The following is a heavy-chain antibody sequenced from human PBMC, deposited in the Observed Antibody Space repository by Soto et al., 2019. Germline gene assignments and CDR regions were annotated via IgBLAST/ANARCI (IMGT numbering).Heavy chain of an antibody. CDR2: ISGSGGST. J-gene: IGHJ4*02. D-gene: IGHD2-2*02. CDR3: AKVGYCSSTSCYTGPFDY. V-gene: IGHV3-23*01. Sequence: GGSLRLSCAASGFTFSSYAMSWVRQAPGKGLEWVSAISGSGGSTYYADSVKGRFTISRDNSKNTLYLQMNSLRAEDTAVYYCAKVGYCSSTSCYTGPFDYWGQGTLVTVSS. CDR1: GFTFSSYA.